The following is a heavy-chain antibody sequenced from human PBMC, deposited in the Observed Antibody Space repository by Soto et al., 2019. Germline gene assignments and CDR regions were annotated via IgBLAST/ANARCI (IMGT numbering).Heavy chain of an antibody. V-gene: IGHV4-39*02. J-gene: IGHJ4*02. D-gene: IGHD1-1*01. CDR3: ATVPIVGTKPYYFDS. CDR2: IYYSGST. CDR1: GGSFDITSSY. Sequence: QLQLQESGPGLVKPSETLSLTCTVSGGSFDITSSYWAWVRQPPGKGLEWIAYIYYSGSTYYNPSLKSRITISLDTSTNQLSLRLSSVTAADTAVYYCATVPIVGTKPYYFDSWGQGTLVTVSS.